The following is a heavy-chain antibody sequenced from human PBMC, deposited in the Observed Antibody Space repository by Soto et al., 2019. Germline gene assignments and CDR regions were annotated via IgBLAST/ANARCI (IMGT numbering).Heavy chain of an antibody. D-gene: IGHD2-15*01. V-gene: IGHV4-61*01. Sequence: QVQLQESGPGLVKPSETLSLTCTVSGGSVSSGSYYWSWIRQPPGKGLEWIGYIYYSGSTNYNPSRKSRVTISVDTSKNQFSLKLSSVTAADTAVYYCARDKGGDCSGGSCYSEGFDYWGQGTLVTVSS. CDR1: GGSVSSGSYY. CDR3: ARDKGGDCSGGSCYSEGFDY. J-gene: IGHJ4*02. CDR2: IYYSGST.